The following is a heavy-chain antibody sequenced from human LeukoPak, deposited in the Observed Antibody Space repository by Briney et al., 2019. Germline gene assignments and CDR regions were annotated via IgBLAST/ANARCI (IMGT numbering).Heavy chain of an antibody. CDR3: ARDPGDIVLMVYENWFDP. Sequence: GASVKVSCKASGYTFTGYYMHWVRQAPGQGLEWMGWINPNSGGTNYAQKFQGRVTMTRDTSISTAYMELSRLRSDDTAVYYCARDPGDIVLMVYENWFDPWGQGTLVTVSS. CDR1: GYTFTGYY. CDR2: INPNSGGT. D-gene: IGHD2-8*01. V-gene: IGHV1-2*02. J-gene: IGHJ5*02.